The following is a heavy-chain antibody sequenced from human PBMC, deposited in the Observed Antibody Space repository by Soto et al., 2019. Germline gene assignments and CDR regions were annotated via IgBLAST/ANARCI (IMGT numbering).Heavy chain of an antibody. CDR3: ARLYTWIMDY. D-gene: IGHD5-12*01. J-gene: IGHJ4*02. CDR2: IWYDGSNK. V-gene: IGHV3-33*01. Sequence: QVQLVESGGGVVQPGRSLRLSCAASGFNFRNYGMHWVRQAPGKGLEWVAIIWYDGSNKYYADSVNGRFTISRDNSKDTLYLQMNNLRAEDTAVYYCARLYTWIMDYWGQGTLVTVSS. CDR1: GFNFRNYG.